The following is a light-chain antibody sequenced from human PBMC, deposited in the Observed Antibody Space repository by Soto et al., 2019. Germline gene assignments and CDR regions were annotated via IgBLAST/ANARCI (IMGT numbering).Light chain of an antibody. V-gene: IGLV1-44*01. Sequence: QSVLTQPPSASATPGQRVTISCSGSSSNIGSNSVNWYQQVPGTAPRLLIYSNNQRPSGVPDRLSGSKSGTSASLAIGGLQSEDEADYYCASWDDSLNAYVFGGGTKLTVL. CDR3: ASWDDSLNAYV. CDR2: SNN. J-gene: IGLJ1*01. CDR1: SSNIGSNS.